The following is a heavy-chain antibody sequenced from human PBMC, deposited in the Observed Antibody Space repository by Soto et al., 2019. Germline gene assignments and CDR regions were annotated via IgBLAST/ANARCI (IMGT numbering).Heavy chain of an antibody. D-gene: IGHD6-13*01. J-gene: IGHJ4*02. CDR3: ARVGIAAADPFDY. CDR2: ISGSGGST. Sequence: GGSLRLSCAASGFTFSSYAMSWVRQAPGKGLEWVSAISGSGGSTYYADSVKGRFTISRDNAKNTLYLQMNSLRAEDTAVYYCARVGIAAADPFDYWGQGTLVTVSS. CDR1: GFTFSSYA. V-gene: IGHV3-23*01.